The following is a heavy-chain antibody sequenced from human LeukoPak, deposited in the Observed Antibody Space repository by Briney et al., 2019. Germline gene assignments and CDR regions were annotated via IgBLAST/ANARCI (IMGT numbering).Heavy chain of an antibody. D-gene: IGHD6-13*01. V-gene: IGHV4-4*02. CDR3: AKTRAAVGRDVFDI. CDR2: IYHSGST. J-gene: IGHJ3*02. CDR1: GGSISSSNW. Sequence: SGTLSLTCAVSGGSISSSNWWSWVRQPPGKGLEWIGEIYHSGSTNYNPSLKSRVTISVDKSKNQFSLRLTSVTAADTAVYYCAKTRAAVGRDVFDIWGQGTMVTVSS.